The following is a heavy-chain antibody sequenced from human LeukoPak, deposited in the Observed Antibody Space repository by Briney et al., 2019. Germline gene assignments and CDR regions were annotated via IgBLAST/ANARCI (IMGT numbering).Heavy chain of an antibody. J-gene: IGHJ1*01. CDR3: AGDRRYDSSGYFQH. Sequence: GGSLRLSCAASGFTFSSYALSWVRQAPGMGLQWVSAISHTGGSTYYADSVKGRFTISGDNSKNTLYLQMNSLRAEDTAMYYCAGDRRYDSSGYFQHWGQGTLVAVSS. V-gene: IGHV3-23*01. CDR1: GFTFSSYA. D-gene: IGHD3-22*01. CDR2: ISHTGGST.